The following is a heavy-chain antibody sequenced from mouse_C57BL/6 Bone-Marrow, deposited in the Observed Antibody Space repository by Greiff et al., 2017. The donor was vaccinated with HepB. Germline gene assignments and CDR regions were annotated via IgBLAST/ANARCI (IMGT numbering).Heavy chain of an antibody. CDR3: ARHATVVEYYFDY. CDR1: GFTFSSYT. CDR2: ISGGGGNT. Sequence: EVQLQESGGGLVKPGGSLKLSCAASGFTFSSYTMSWVRQTPEKRLEWVATISGGGGNTYYPDSVKGRFTISRDNAKNTLYLQMSSLRSEDTALYYCARHATVVEYYFDYWGQGTTLTVSS. J-gene: IGHJ2*01. V-gene: IGHV5-9*01. D-gene: IGHD1-1*01.